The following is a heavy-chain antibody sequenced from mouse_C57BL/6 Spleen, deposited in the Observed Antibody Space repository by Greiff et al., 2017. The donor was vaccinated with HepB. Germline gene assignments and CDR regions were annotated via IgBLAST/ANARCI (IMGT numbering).Heavy chain of an antibody. V-gene: IGHV5-16*01. D-gene: IGHD2-12*01. J-gene: IGHJ1*03. CDR1: GFTFTPYS. CDR3: ARGERRGYFEV. Sequence: EVKLVESEGGLVQPGSSMYLSCTASGFTFTPYSMPWVRQVPEQGLEWVANINYDGSSTYYLDSLMSRFIISRDNAKNILYRQMSSLKSEDTATYYCARGERRGYFEVWGTGTTVTVSS. CDR2: INYDGSST.